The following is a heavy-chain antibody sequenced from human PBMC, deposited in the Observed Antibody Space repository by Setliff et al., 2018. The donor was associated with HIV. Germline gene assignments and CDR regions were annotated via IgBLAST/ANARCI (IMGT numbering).Heavy chain of an antibody. CDR2: TNHSEGT. CDR1: GGSFDNYF. J-gene: IGHJ6*04. Sequence: SETLSLTCAVYGGSFDNYFWTWIRQSPERGLEWIGETNHSEGTTYSPYLKSRPTISLATSKNQISLKLTSVTVADTAVYYCARMVRGLILRGYHYHADVWGKGTTVTVSS. V-gene: IGHV4-34*01. D-gene: IGHD3-10*01. CDR3: ARMVRGLILRGYHYHADV.